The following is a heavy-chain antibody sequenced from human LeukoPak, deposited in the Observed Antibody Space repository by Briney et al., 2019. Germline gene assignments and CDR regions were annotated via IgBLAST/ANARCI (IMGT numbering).Heavy chain of an antibody. CDR1: GFTFSSYS. CDR3: ARVSGSYYGGHYYYYYYGMDV. V-gene: IGHV3-48*01. Sequence: GGSLRLSCAASGFTFSSYSMNWVRQAPGKGLEWVSYISSSSSTIYYADSVKGRFTISRDNAKNSLYLQMNSLRAEDTAVYYCARVSGSYYGGHYYYYYYGMDVWGQGTTVTVPS. J-gene: IGHJ6*02. D-gene: IGHD1-26*01. CDR2: ISSSSSTI.